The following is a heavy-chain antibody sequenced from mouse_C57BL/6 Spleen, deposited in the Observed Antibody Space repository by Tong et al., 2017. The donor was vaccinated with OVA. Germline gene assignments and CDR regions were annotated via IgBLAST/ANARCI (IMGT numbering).Heavy chain of an antibody. CDR3: ARSKGYSNFDY. V-gene: IGHV1-20*01. D-gene: IGHD2-5*01. J-gene: IGHJ2*01. CDR2: INPYNGDT. Sequence: EVQLQESGPELVKPGDSVKISCKASGYSFTGYFMNWVMQSHGKSLEWIGRINPYNGDTFYNQKFKGKATLTVDKSSSTAHMELRSLTSEDSAVYYCARSKGYSNFDYWGQGTTLTVSS. CDR1: GYSFTGYF.